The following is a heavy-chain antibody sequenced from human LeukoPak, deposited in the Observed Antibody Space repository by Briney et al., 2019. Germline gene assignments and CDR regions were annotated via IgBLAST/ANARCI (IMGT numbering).Heavy chain of an antibody. Sequence: GGSLRLSCAASGFTFRSYGMTWVRQAPGKGLEWVSAISGSGDSTYYADSVKGRFTISRDNSRNTLYLQMNSLRAGDTAVYYCAKSFRSTSLDYWGQGTLVTVSS. J-gene: IGHJ4*02. CDR1: GFTFRSYG. D-gene: IGHD2-2*01. CDR2: ISGSGDST. V-gene: IGHV3-23*01. CDR3: AKSFRSTSLDY.